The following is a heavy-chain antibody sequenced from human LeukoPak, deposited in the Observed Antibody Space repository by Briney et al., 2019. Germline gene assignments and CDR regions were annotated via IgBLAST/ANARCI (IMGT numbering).Heavy chain of an antibody. Sequence: ASVNASCKASGYTFTSYGISWVRQAPGQGLEWMGWISAYNGNTNYAQKLQGRVTMTTDTSTSTAYMELRSLRSDDTAVYYCARVYCSGGSCKYYYYGMDVWGQGTTVTVSS. V-gene: IGHV1-18*01. CDR2: ISAYNGNT. J-gene: IGHJ6*02. CDR1: GYTFTSYG. D-gene: IGHD2-15*01. CDR3: ARVYCSGGSCKYYYYGMDV.